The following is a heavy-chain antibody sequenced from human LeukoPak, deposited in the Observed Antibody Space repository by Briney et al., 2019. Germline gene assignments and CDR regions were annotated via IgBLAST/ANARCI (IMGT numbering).Heavy chain of an antibody. D-gene: IGHD1-26*01. CDR2: INPNSGGT. Sequence: ASVKVSCKASGYTFTGYYMHWVRQAPGQGLEWMGWINPNSGGTNYAQKFQGWVTMTRDTSISTAYMELSRLRSDDTAVYYCARAQWEPPAGDAFDIWGQGTMVTVSS. J-gene: IGHJ3*02. CDR3: ARAQWEPPAGDAFDI. CDR1: GYTFTGYY. V-gene: IGHV1-2*04.